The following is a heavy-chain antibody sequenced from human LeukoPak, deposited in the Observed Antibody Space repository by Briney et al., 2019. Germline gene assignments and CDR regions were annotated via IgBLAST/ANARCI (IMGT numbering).Heavy chain of an antibody. CDR1: GFTFSSYA. D-gene: IGHD3-16*01. J-gene: IGHJ4*02. CDR2: ISYDGSNK. Sequence: GGSLRLSCAASGFTFSSYAMHWVRQAPGKGLEWVAVISYDGSNKYYADSVKGRFTISRDNSKNTLYLQMNSLRAEDTAVYYCARDGLGGYWGQGTLVTVSS. V-gene: IGHV3-30-3*01. CDR3: ARDGLGGY.